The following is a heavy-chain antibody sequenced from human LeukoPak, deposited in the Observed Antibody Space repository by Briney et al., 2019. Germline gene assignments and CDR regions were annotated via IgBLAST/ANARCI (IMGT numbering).Heavy chain of an antibody. J-gene: IGHJ4*02. D-gene: IGHD6-13*01. CDR2: IGISSNKI. CDR1: GFTLRSYT. Sequence: GGSLRLSCAASGFTLRSYTMNWVRQAPGKGLEWVSSIGISSNKIYYADSVKGRFIISRDNAKNSLFLQMNGLRPEDTALYYCAKGGIIPAAVFDFWGQGTLVAVSS. CDR3: AKGGIIPAAVFDF. V-gene: IGHV3-21*04.